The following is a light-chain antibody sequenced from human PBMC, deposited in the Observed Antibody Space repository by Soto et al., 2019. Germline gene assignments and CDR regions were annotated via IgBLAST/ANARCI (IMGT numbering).Light chain of an antibody. Sequence: QSALTQPASVSGSPGQSITISCTGTSSDVGGYNYVSWYQQHPGKAPKLMIYDVSNRPSGVSNRFSGSKSGNTASLTISGLQAEDEAEYYGSSYTSNITPPGHVVFGGGTKLTVL. J-gene: IGLJ2*01. CDR3: SSYTSNITPPGHVV. CDR2: DVS. V-gene: IGLV2-14*01. CDR1: SSDVGGYNY.